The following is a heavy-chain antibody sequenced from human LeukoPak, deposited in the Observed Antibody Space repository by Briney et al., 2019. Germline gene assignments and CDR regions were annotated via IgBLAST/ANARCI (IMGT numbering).Heavy chain of an antibody. J-gene: IGHJ4*02. CDR3: AKCRYYYGSGSYRDY. D-gene: IGHD3-10*01. CDR1: GFTFSSYA. CDR2: ISGSGGST. V-gene: IGHV3-23*01. Sequence: GGSLRLSCAASGFTFSSYAMSWVRQAPGKGLEWVSAISGSGGSTYYADSVKGRCTISRDNSTNTLYLQMNRMRAEDTAVYYCAKCRYYYGSGSYRDYWGQGTLVTVSS.